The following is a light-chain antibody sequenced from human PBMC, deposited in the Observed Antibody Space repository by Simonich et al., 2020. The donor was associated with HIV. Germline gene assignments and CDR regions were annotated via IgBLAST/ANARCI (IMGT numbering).Light chain of an antibody. CDR1: AFPKKF. J-gene: IGLJ2*01. Sequence: SYELTQPPSVSVAPGQTARITCPGDAFPKKFAYWYQQKSGQAPVLVIYEDNKRPSGIPERFSGSSSGTMATLIISGAQVEDEADYYCYSTDSSGNHRIFGGGTKLTVL. CDR2: EDN. V-gene: IGLV3-10*01. CDR3: YSTDSSGNHRI.